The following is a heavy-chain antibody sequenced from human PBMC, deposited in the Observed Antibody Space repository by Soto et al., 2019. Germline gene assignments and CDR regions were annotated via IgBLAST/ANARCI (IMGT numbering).Heavy chain of an antibody. CDR1: GGTFSGHA. D-gene: IGHD7-27*01. J-gene: IGHJ4*02. Sequence: QVQLVQSGAEVKKPGSSVKVSCEASGGTFSGHAISWVRQAPGQGPEWMGGLIPLFGTTQHAQNFQDRLTITADKSTSTAYMELTSLRFEDTAIYHCARGPNWGYRFDSWGQGTLVTVSS. CDR3: ARGPNWGYRFDS. V-gene: IGHV1-69*06. CDR2: LIPLFGTT.